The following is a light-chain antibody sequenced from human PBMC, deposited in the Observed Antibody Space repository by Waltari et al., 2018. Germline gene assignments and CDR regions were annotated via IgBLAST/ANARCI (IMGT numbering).Light chain of an antibody. V-gene: IGKV1-9*01. J-gene: IGKJ5*01. Sequence: GDRVTMTCRASQDVSGSLAWYQQNPGQAPHLLIYSDSTLQRGVPSRFSGTRSGTEFTLTVSSLEPEDFATYYCQQEKSHPQTFGQGTRV. CDR2: SDS. CDR1: QDVSGS. CDR3: QQEKSHPQT.